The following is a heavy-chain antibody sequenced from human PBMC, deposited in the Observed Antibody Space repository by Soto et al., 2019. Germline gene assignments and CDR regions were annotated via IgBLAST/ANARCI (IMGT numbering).Heavy chain of an antibody. D-gene: IGHD1-26*01. V-gene: IGHV1-18*01. CDR2: ISAYNGNT. Sequence: ASVKVSCKASGYTFTSYGISWFRQAPGQGLEWMGWISAYNGNTNYAQKLQGRVTMTTDTSTSTAYMELRSLRSDDTAVYYCASSGIVGAPHAFDIWGQGTMVTVSS. CDR1: GYTFTSYG. CDR3: ASSGIVGAPHAFDI. J-gene: IGHJ3*02.